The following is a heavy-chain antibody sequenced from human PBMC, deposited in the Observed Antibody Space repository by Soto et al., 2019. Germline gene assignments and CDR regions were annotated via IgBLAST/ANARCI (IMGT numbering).Heavy chain of an antibody. V-gene: IGHV4-39*01. CDR3: ARQGSY. CDR2: IYFNGKT. CDR1: GVSISDTSYY. Sequence: QLQLQESGPGLVKPSETLSLTCNVSGVSISDTSYYWGWIRQPPGKGLEWIGTIYFNGKTFYNPSLKSRPTISVDTSKNQSSLRLTCVTAADKAGYYCARQGSYWGQGTLVAVSS. J-gene: IGHJ4*02.